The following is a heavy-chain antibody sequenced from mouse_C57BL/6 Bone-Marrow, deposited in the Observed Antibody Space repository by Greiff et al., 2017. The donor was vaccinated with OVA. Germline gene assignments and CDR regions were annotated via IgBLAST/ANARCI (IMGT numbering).Heavy chain of an antibody. Sequence: QVQLQQSGPGLVAPSQSLSITCTVSGFSLTSYAISWVRQPPGKGLEWLGVIWTGGGTNYNSALKSRLSISKDNSKSQVFLKMNSLQTDDTARYYCAILIYYDYDDYFDYWGQGTTLTVSS. CDR3: AILIYYDYDDYFDY. CDR2: IWTGGGT. J-gene: IGHJ2*01. CDR1: GFSLTSYA. V-gene: IGHV2-9-1*01. D-gene: IGHD2-4*01.